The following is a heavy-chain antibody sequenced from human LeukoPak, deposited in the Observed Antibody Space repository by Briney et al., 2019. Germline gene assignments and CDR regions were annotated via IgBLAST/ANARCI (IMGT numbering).Heavy chain of an antibody. CDR3: AREITGMIGPTDY. V-gene: IGHV1-2*02. J-gene: IGHJ4*02. D-gene: IGHD1-20*01. CDR2: INPNSGDT. Sequence: ASVKVSCKASGYTFSGYYVHWVRQAPGQGLQWMGWINPNSGDTNYAQKFQGRVTMTRDTSISTAYMEPSRLTSDDTAVYYCAREITGMIGPTDYWGQGTLVTVSS. CDR1: GYTFSGYY.